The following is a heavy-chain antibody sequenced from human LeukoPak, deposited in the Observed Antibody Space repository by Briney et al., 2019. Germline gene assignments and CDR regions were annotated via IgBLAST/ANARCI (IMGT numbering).Heavy chain of an antibody. V-gene: IGHV4-39*07. J-gene: IGHJ4*02. CDR1: GGSISSSSYY. Sequence: SETLSLTCTVSGGSISSSSYYWGWIRQPPGKGLEWIGSIYYSGSTYYNPSLKSRVTISVDASKNQFSLKLSSVTAADTAVYYCARLSPRGWLRFPNHSPIGFDYWGQGTLVTVSS. D-gene: IGHD5-12*01. CDR2: IYYSGST. CDR3: ARLSPRGWLRFPNHSPIGFDY.